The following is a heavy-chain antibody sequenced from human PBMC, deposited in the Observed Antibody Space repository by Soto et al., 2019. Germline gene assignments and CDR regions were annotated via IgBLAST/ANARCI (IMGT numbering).Heavy chain of an antibody. J-gene: IGHJ4*02. CDR2: IKQDGSEK. CDR3: ARELQDRTLMVHNFDY. D-gene: IGHD2-8*01. Sequence: EVQLVESGGGLVQPGGSLRLSCAASGFTFSSYWMSWVRQAPGKGLEWVANIKQDGSEKYYVDSVKGRFTISRDNAKNSLYLQMNSLRAEDTAVYYCARELQDRTLMVHNFDYWGQGTLVTVSS. CDR1: GFTFSSYW. V-gene: IGHV3-7*03.